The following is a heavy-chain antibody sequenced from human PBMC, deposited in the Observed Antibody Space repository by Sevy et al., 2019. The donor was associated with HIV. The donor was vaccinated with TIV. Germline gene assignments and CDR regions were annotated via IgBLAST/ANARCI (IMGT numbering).Heavy chain of an antibody. J-gene: IGHJ6*04. V-gene: IGHV3-15*01. CDR3: STDPIILLLVTDGMDV. Sequence: GGSLRLSCAASGFTFTYAWMSWVRQAPGKGLEWVGRIKRRADGGTIDYAAPVKGRLTISRDDSKNTLYLQMNSLKTEDTAVYYCSTDPIILLLVTDGMDVWGKATTVTVSS. D-gene: IGHD2-8*01. CDR1: GFTFTYAW. CDR2: IKRRADGGTI.